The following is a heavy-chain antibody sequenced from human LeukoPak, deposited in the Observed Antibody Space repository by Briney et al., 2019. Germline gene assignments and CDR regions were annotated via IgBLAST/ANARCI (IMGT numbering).Heavy chain of an antibody. V-gene: IGHV3-7*03. CDR3: AKDRTRQAY. CDR2: IKEDGSDK. CDR1: GFTFSNYW. D-gene: IGHD3-3*01. J-gene: IGHJ4*02. Sequence: GGSLRLSCAASGFTFSNYWMSWVRQTPGKGLEWVANIKEDGSDKYHVDSLKGRFTISRDNAKNSLYLQMNSLRAEDTAVYYCAKDRTRQAYWGQGTLVTVS.